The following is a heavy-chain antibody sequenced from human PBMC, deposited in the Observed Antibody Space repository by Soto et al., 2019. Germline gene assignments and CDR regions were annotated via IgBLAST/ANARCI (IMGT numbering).Heavy chain of an antibody. CDR1: GYTFTNYG. Sequence: ASVKVSCKASGYTFTNYGVSWVRQAPGQGLEWMGWISAYNRNTNYAQKLQGRVTMTTDTSTSTAYMELRSLRSDDTATYYCARDKGSSGPYYFEYWGQGTLVTVSS. CDR3: ARDKGSSGPYYFEY. D-gene: IGHD3-22*01. J-gene: IGHJ4*02. V-gene: IGHV1-18*01. CDR2: ISAYNRNT.